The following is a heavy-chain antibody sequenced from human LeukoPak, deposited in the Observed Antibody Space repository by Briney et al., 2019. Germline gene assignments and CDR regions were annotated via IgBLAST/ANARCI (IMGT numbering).Heavy chain of an antibody. D-gene: IGHD3-22*01. J-gene: IGHJ4*02. V-gene: IGHV1-69*01. CDR3: ARVHDSSGYHTGFFDY. CDR2: IIPIFGTA. Sequence: ASVKVSCKASGGTFSSYAISWVRQAPGQGLEWMGGIIPIFGTANYAQKFQGRVTITADESTSTAYMELSSLRSEDTAVYYCARVHDSSGYHTGFFDYWGQGTLVTVSS. CDR1: GGTFSSYA.